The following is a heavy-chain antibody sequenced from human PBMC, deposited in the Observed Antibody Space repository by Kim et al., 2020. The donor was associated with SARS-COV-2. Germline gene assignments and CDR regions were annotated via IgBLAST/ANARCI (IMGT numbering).Heavy chain of an antibody. CDR2: VSGDGSDT. D-gene: IGHD3-16*01. CDR1: GFTLSDYR. Sequence: GGSLRLFCAASGFTLSDYRMDWVRQAPGKGLVWVSRVSGDGSDTGYADFVKGRFTVSRDNAQNMVYLQMNNLRGEDTAIYYCARDNWGSFDYWGQGTLAT. V-gene: IGHV3-74*01. J-gene: IGHJ4*02. CDR3: ARDNWGSFDY.